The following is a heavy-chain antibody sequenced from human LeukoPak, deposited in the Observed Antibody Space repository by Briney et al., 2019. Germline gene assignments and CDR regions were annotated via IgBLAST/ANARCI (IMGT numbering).Heavy chain of an antibody. CDR1: GFIFSTYW. CDR3: VKDRVDGSGSQFDS. V-gene: IGHV3-7*03. D-gene: IGHD3-10*01. CDR2: IKQDGSEK. J-gene: IGHJ4*02. Sequence: PGGSLRLSCAASGFIFSTYWMSWVRQAPGKGLEWVANIKQDGSEKYYVDSVKGRFTISRDNAKNSLFLQMNSLRADDTAVYYCVKDRVDGSGSQFDSWGQGSLVIVSS.